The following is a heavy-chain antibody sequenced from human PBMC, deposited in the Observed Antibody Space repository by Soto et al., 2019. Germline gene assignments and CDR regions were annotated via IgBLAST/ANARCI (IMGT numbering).Heavy chain of an antibody. J-gene: IGHJ4*02. V-gene: IGHV3-23*01. D-gene: IGHD6-19*01. Sequence: EVQLLESGGGLVQPGGSLRLSCAASGFTFSSYAMSWVRQAPGKGLEWVSAISGSGGSTYYADSVKGRFTISRDNSKNPPYLHMNSLRAEDTAVYYCAKDRISVAGGASDYWGQGTLVPVSS. CDR2: ISGSGGST. CDR3: AKDRISVAGGASDY. CDR1: GFTFSSYA.